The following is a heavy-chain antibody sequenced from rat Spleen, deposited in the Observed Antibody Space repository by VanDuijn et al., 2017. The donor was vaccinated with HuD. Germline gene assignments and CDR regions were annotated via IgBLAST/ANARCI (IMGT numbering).Heavy chain of an antibody. D-gene: IGHD1-4*01. CDR1: GYSITSSY. V-gene: IGHV3-1*01. Sequence: EVQLQESGPGLVKPSQSLSLTCSVTGYSITSSYRWNWIRKFPGNKMEWMGFITYSGTTTYNPSLKSRISITLYTSKNQFFLQLNSVTTEDTATYYCARGAGYVLDAWGQGASVTVSS. CDR3: ARGAGYVLDA. J-gene: IGHJ4*01. CDR2: ITYSGTT.